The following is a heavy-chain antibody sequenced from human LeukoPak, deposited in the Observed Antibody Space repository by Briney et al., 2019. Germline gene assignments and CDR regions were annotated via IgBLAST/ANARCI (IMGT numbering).Heavy chain of an antibody. Sequence: PGGSLRLSCAASGFTFSSYSMNWVRQAPGKGLEWVSSISSSSSYIYYADSVKGRFTISRDNAKNSLYLQMNSLRAEDTAVYYCARDAGGVWGGYFDYWGQGTLVTVSS. D-gene: IGHD3-16*01. V-gene: IGHV3-21*01. CDR1: GFTFSSYS. CDR3: ARDAGGVWGGYFDY. J-gene: IGHJ4*02. CDR2: ISSSSSYI.